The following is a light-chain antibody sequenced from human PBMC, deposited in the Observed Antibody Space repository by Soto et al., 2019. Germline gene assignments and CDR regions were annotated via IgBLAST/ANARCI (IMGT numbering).Light chain of an antibody. V-gene: IGLV2-14*01. CDR2: EVS. CDR1: SSDVGGYNY. J-gene: IGLJ1*01. Sequence: QSALTQPASVSGSPGQSITISCTGTSSDVGGYNYVSWYQQHPGKAPKLMIYEVSNRPSGLSNRFSGSKSGNTASLTISGLQAEDEADYYCYSYRSNNEGVFGTGTKVTVL. CDR3: YSYRSNNEGV.